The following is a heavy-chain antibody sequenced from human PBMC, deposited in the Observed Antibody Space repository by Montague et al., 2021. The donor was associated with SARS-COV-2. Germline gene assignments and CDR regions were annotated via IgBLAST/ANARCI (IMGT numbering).Heavy chain of an antibody. D-gene: IGHD3-9*01. CDR2: XDWDDDK. CDR1: GFSLSTSGMR. V-gene: IGHV2-70*04. J-gene: IGHJ4*02. CDR3: ARSYYDILTAYYTPFDY. Sequence: PALMKPTQTLTLTCTFSGFSLSTSGMRASWIRQPPGKALEWLARXDWDDDKFYSTSLKTRLTISKDTSKNQVVLTMTNMDPVDTATYYCARSYYDILTAYYTPFDYWGQGTLVTVSS.